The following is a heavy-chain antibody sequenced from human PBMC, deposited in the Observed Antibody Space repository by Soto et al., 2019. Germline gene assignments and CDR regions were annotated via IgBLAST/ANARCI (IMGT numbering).Heavy chain of an antibody. CDR1: GFIFNTYW. D-gene: IGHD2-2*02. V-gene: IGHV3-7*03. CDR3: ASTLYCSDPIRYTFDY. J-gene: IGHJ4*02. Sequence: PGGSLRLSCAASGFIFNTYWMTWVRQAPGKGLEWVANIKQDGSETSYVDSVKGRFTISRDNAKNSLYLEMSSLRAEDTAVYYCASTLYCSDPIRYTFDYWGQGTLVTVSS. CDR2: IKQDGSET.